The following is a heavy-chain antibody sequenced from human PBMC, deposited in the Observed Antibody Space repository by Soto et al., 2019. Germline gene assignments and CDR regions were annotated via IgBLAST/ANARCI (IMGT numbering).Heavy chain of an antibody. CDR1: GDSISGYY. CDR3: ARERLFCPGGNCYCYFDY. Sequence: TLSLTCTVSGDSISGYYWSWIRQPPGKGLEWIGYIYYSGSTNYNPSLKSRVTISVDTSKDQFSLNLRSVTAADTAVYYCARERLFCPGGNCYCYFDYWGQGTLVT. CDR2: IYYSGST. V-gene: IGHV4-59*01. D-gene: IGHD2-15*01. J-gene: IGHJ4*02.